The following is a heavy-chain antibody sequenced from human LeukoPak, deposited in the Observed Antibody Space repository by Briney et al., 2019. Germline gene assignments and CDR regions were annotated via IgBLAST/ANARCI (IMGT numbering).Heavy chain of an antibody. CDR3: ARNSCPSGSCYDNRGYFDY. Sequence: SETLSLTCTVSGGSISSRTYYWSWIRQPAGKGLEWIGRIYTSGSTNYNPSLKSRITISVDTSKNQFSLKLSSVTAADTAVYSCARNSCPSGSCYDNRGYFDYWGQGTLVTVSS. CDR2: IYTSGST. J-gene: IGHJ4*02. CDR1: GGSISSRTYY. V-gene: IGHV4-61*02. D-gene: IGHD2-15*01.